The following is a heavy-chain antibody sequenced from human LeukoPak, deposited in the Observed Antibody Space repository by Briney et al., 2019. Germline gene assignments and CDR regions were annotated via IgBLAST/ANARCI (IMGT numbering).Heavy chain of an antibody. Sequence: SVKVSCKASGGTFSSYAISWVRQAPGQGLEWMGGIIPIFGTANYAQKFQGRVTITADESTSTAYMELSSLRSEDAAVYYCAINSLGYCTNGVCYLNAFDIWGQGTMVTVSS. CDR2: IIPIFGTA. D-gene: IGHD2-8*01. V-gene: IGHV1-69*01. CDR1: GGTFSSYA. J-gene: IGHJ3*02. CDR3: AINSLGYCTNGVCYLNAFDI.